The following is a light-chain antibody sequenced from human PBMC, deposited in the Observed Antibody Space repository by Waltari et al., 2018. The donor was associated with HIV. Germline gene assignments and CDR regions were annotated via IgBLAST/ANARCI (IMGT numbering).Light chain of an antibody. CDR1: RSNIGSRS. J-gene: IGLJ2*01. Sequence: QSLLTQSPSASGTPGQRVNISCFGTRSNIGSRSVNWYQHFPGTPPKHLIFSNTERPSGVPDRFSGTKSGTSASLAISGLHSQDEADYYCSAWDVTLNGLVFGGGTRLSVL. V-gene: IGLV1-44*01. CDR3: SAWDVTLNGLV. CDR2: SNT.